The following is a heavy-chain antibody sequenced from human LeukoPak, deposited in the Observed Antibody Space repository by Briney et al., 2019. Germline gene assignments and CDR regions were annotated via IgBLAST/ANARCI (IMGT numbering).Heavy chain of an antibody. CDR1: GYSFTSYW. D-gene: IGHD3-10*01. CDR3: ARLAVVRGVIGAFDI. J-gene: IGHJ3*02. V-gene: IGHV5-51*01. CDR2: IYPGDSDT. Sequence: GESLKISCKGSGYSFTSYWIGWVRQMPGKGLEWMGIIYPGDSDTRYSPSFQGQVTISADKSISTAYLQWSSLKASDTAMYYCARLAVVRGVIGAFDIRGQGTMVTVSS.